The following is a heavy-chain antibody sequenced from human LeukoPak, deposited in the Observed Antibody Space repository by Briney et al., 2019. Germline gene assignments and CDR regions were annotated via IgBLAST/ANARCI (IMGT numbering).Heavy chain of an antibody. CDR2: ISSSSSYI. CDR1: GFTFSSYS. Sequence: GGSLRLSCAASGFTFSSYSMSWVRQAPGKGLGWVSSISSSSSYIYYADSVKGRFTISRDNAENSLYLQMNSLRAEDTAVYYCARDTTYSSSWYFSDYWGQGTLVTVSS. CDR3: ARDTTYSSSWYFSDY. V-gene: IGHV3-21*01. J-gene: IGHJ4*02. D-gene: IGHD6-13*01.